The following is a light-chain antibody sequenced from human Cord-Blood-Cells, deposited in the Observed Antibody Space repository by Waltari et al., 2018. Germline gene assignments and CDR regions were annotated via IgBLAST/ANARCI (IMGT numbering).Light chain of an antibody. V-gene: IGLV2-11*01. J-gene: IGLJ2*01. CDR3: CSYAGSYTVV. CDR2: DVS. CDR1: TSDVVGFTY. Sequence: QSALTQPRPVSGSPGQSVTISSTGTTSDVVGFTYISWYQQYPGKAPKLMIYDVSKRPSGVPDRFSGSKSGNTASLTISGLQAEDEADYYCCSYAGSYTVVFGGGTKLTVL.